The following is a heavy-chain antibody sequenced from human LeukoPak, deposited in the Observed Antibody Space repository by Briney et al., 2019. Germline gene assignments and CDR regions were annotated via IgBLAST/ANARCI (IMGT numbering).Heavy chain of an antibody. CDR3: ATYIAVAGTGYFYY. V-gene: IGHV1-24*01. Sequence: ASVKVSCKVSGYTLTELSMHWVRQAPGKGLEWMGGFDPEDGETIYAQKFQGRVTMTADTSTDTAYMELSSLRSEDTAVYYCATYIAVAGTGYFYYWGQGTLVTVSS. CDR2: FDPEDGET. J-gene: IGHJ4*02. D-gene: IGHD6-19*01. CDR1: GYTLTELS.